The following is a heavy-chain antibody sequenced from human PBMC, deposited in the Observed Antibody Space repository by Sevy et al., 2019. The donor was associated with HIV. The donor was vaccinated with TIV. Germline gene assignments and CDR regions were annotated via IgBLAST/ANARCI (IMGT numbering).Heavy chain of an antibody. D-gene: IGHD2-8*02. CDR1: GFTFGNYA. CDR2: ISGSTIDT. CDR3: XXXXXXXXXWYYLDH. V-gene: IGHV3-23*01. J-gene: IGHJ4*02. Sequence: GGSLRLSCAASGFTFGNYAMNWVRQAPGKGLEWVSSISGSTIDTSYADSVKGRFTISRDNSQNTLYLEMNSLRAEDXXXXXXXXXXXXXXXWYYLDHWGQGTLVTVSS.